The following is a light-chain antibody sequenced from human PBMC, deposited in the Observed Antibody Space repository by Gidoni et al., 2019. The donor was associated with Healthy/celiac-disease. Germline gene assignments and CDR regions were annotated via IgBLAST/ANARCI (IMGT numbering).Light chain of an antibody. CDR3: AAWDDSLNGVV. CDR2: SNN. V-gene: IGLV1-44*01. Sequence: QSVLPQPPSASGTPGQRVTISCSGSSSNIGSKTVNWYQQFPGTAPKLLIYSNNQRPSGVPDRFSGSKSGTSASLAISGLQSEDEADYYCAAWDDSLNGVVFGGGTKLTVL. J-gene: IGLJ2*01. CDR1: SSNIGSKT.